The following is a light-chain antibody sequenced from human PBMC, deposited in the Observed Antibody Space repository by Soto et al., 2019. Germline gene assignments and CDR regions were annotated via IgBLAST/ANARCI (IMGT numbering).Light chain of an antibody. CDR3: QQDGGTPPT. Sequence: EIVLTQAPGTLSLSPGERATLSCRASESVSNNYLAWYQRKPGQAPRLLIYGASYRATDIPYRFSGSGSGTDFTLTIARLEAEDFVVYICQQDGGTPPTFGLGTKVEI. J-gene: IGKJ1*01. CDR2: GAS. V-gene: IGKV3-20*01. CDR1: ESVSNNY.